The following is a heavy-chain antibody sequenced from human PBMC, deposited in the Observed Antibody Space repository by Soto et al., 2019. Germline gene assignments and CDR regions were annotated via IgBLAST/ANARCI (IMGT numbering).Heavy chain of an antibody. V-gene: IGHV3-23*01. Sequence: GSLRLSCAASGFTFSSYAMSWVRQAPGKGLEWVSAISGSGGSTYYADSVKGRFTISRDNSKNTLYLQMNSLRAEDTAVYYCAKDRYCSGGSCYSEWAFDIWGQGTMVTVSS. D-gene: IGHD2-15*01. CDR3: AKDRYCSGGSCYSEWAFDI. CDR2: ISGSGGST. CDR1: GFTFSSYA. J-gene: IGHJ3*02.